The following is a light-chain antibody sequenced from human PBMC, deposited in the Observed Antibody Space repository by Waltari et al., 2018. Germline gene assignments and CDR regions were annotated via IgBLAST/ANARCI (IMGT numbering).Light chain of an antibody. CDR2: DVN. Sequence: HSALTQPRSVSGSPGQSVTISCTGTSSDVGGYNYVSWYQQHPGKAPKLMIYDVNKRPSGVPDRFSGSKSGNTASLTISGLQAEDEADFYCCSYAGSYILVFGGGTKLTVL. V-gene: IGLV2-11*01. CDR1: SSDVGGYNY. J-gene: IGLJ2*01. CDR3: CSYAGSYILV.